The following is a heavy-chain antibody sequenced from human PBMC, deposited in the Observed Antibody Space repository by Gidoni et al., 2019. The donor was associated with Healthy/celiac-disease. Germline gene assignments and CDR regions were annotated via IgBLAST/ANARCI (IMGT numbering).Heavy chain of an antibody. Sequence: EVQLVESGGGLVQPGGSLRLSCSASGFTFSSYAMHWVRQAPGKGLEYVSAISSNGGSTYYADSVKGRFTISRDNSKNTLYLQMSSLRAEDTAVYYCVKGDVGVWLTFGGVFDYWGQGTLVTVSS. J-gene: IGHJ4*02. D-gene: IGHD3-16*01. CDR2: ISSNGGST. V-gene: IGHV3-64D*09. CDR3: VKGDVGVWLTFGGVFDY. CDR1: GFTFSSYA.